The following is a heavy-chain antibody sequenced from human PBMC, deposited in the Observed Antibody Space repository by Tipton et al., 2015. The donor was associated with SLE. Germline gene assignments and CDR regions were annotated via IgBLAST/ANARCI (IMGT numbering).Heavy chain of an antibody. CDR3: ARQGEYDFWSGYPFDY. CDR2: IYDNGNT. CDR1: GDSISSSGYY. J-gene: IGHJ4*02. V-gene: IGHV4-39*01. D-gene: IGHD3-3*01. Sequence: TLSLTCTVSGDSISSSGYYWVWIRQPPGKGLEWVGSIYDNGNTYYNPSLKSRVSMSIDTSRNEFFLRLSSVTAADTAVYYCARQGEYDFWSGYPFDYWGQGTLVTVSS.